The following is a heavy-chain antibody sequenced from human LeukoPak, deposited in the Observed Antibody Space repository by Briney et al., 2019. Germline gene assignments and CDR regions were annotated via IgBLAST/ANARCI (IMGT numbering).Heavy chain of an antibody. D-gene: IGHD1-26*01. CDR2: IYYSGRT. CDR1: GGSISSSSYY. Sequence: SETLSLTCTVSGGSISSSSYYWGWIRQPPGKGLEWIGSIYYSGRTYYNPSLKSRVTISVDTSKNQFSLKLSSVTAADTAVYYCGSVKWELGSWGQGTLVTVSS. CDR3: GSVKWELGS. V-gene: IGHV4-39*01. J-gene: IGHJ5*02.